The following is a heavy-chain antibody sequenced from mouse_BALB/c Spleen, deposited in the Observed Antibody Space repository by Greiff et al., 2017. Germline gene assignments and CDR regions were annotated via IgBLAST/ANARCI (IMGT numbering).Heavy chain of an antibody. V-gene: IGHV1-7*01. CDR3: ARSNYYGSRGTPYFDY. Sequence: QVQLQQSGAELAKPGASVKMSCKASGYTFTSYWMHWVKQRPGQGLEWIGYINPSTGYTEYNQKFKDKATLTADKSSSTAYMQLSSLTSEDSAVYYCARSNYYGSRGTPYFDYWGQGTTLTVSS. CDR1: GYTFTSYW. D-gene: IGHD1-1*01. CDR2: INPSTGYT. J-gene: IGHJ2*01.